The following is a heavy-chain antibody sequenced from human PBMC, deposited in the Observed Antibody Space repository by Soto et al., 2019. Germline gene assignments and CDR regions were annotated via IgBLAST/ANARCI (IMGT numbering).Heavy chain of an antibody. D-gene: IGHD3-9*01. CDR3: TTPSRTYFDWLSDAAAFDI. Sequence: EVQLVESGGGLVKPGGSLRLSCAASGFTFSNAWMSWVRQAPGKGLEWVGRIKSKTDGGTTDYAAPVKGRFTISRDESKNTLYLQMNSLKTEDTAVYYCTTPSRTYFDWLSDAAAFDIWGQGTMVTVSS. CDR1: GFTFSNAW. J-gene: IGHJ3*02. CDR2: IKSKTDGGTT. V-gene: IGHV3-15*01.